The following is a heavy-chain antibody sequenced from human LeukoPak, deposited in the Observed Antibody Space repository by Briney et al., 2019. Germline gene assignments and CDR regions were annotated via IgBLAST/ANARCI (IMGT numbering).Heavy chain of an antibody. V-gene: IGHV1-46*01. CDR1: GYTFTSYY. CDR3: ARDGKLERGYSYGSFDY. CDR2: INPSGGST. Sequence: GASVKVSCKASGYTFTSYYMHWVRQAPGQGLEWMGIINPSGGSTSYAQKFQGRVTMTRDTSTGTVYMELSSLRSEDTAVYYCARDGKLERGYSYGSFDYWGQGTLVTVSS. D-gene: IGHD5-18*01. J-gene: IGHJ4*02.